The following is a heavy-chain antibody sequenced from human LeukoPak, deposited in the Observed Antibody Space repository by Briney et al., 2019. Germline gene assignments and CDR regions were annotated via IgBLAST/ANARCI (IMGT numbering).Heavy chain of an antibody. CDR2: SYYNGNP. J-gene: IGHJ4*02. Sequence: SETLSLTCIVSGGSVSSGSYYWSWIRQPPGQGLEWIGNSYYNGNPNYNPSLKSRVTISLDTSKNQFSLKLNSVTAADTAVYYCARGRAGSFFDSWGQGTLVTVSS. D-gene: IGHD1-26*01. CDR1: GGSVSSGSYY. CDR3: ARGRAGSFFDS. V-gene: IGHV4-61*01.